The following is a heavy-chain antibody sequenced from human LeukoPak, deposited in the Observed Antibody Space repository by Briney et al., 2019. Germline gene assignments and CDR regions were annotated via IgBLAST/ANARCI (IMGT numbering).Heavy chain of an antibody. CDR1: GYSFTSYW. V-gene: IGHV5-51*01. Sequence: GESLKISCKGSGYSFTSYWIGWVRQMPGKGLEWMGIIYPGDSDTRYSPSFQGQVTISADKSISTAYLQWSSLKASDTAMYYCARQLLWFGEPTPGALDIWGQGSMVTVSS. CDR3: ARQLLWFGEPTPGALDI. J-gene: IGHJ3*02. CDR2: IYPGDSDT. D-gene: IGHD3-10*01.